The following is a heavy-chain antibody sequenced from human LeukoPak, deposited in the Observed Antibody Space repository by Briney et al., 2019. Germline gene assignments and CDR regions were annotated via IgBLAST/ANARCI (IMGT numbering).Heavy chain of an antibody. J-gene: IGHJ4*02. CDR2: ISYDGSNK. Sequence: GGSLRLSCAASGFTFSSYGMHWVRQAPGKGLEWVAVISYDGSNKYYADSVKGRFTISRDNSKNTLYLQMNSLRAEDTAVYYCAKGAHDFWSGYYRPYFDYWGQGTLVTVSS. CDR3: AKGAHDFWSGYYRPYFDY. CDR1: GFTFSSYG. V-gene: IGHV3-30*18. D-gene: IGHD3-3*01.